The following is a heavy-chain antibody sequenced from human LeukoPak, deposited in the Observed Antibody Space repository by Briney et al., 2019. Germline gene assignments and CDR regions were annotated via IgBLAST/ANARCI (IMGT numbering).Heavy chain of an antibody. J-gene: IGHJ4*02. CDR2: ISGDGTRT. Sequence: GGSLRLSCAASGFSFSSYAMTWARQAPVKGLEWVSAISGDGTRTYYADSVKGRFTISRDNSKNTLYLQMNSLRAEDTAVYYCAPTANRLRSDFDYWGQGTLVTVSS. CDR1: GFSFSSYA. CDR3: APTANRLRSDFDY. D-gene: IGHD5-18*01. V-gene: IGHV3-23*01.